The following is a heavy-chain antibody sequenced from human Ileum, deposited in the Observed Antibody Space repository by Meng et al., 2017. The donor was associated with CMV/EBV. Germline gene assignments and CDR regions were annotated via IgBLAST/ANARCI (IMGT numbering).Heavy chain of an antibody. D-gene: IGHD2-8*02. CDR1: GVTWSPYW. CDR3: VRSGGTLDY. CDR2: VNPDGTTT. Sequence: LSCAASGVTWSPYWMHWVRQAPGGGLVWLSHVNPDGTTTTHADSVKGRFTISRDNAKNTLYLQMNSLRAEDTAVYYCVRSGGTLDYWGQGTLVTVSS. J-gene: IGHJ4*02. V-gene: IGHV3-74*01.